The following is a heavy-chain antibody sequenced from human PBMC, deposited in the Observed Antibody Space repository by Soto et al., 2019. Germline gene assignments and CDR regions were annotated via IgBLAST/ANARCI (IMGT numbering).Heavy chain of an antibody. J-gene: IGHJ4*02. D-gene: IGHD3-3*02. CDR3: ARLPARHLVDY. V-gene: IGHV4-39*01. CDR1: GISINSNGFY. CDR2: TFYGLST. Sequence: AETLTLTCAVSGISINSNGFYWVWIRRPPGKGREAFGITFYGLSTSHNTSLKGRVTVSVDTYQNKFSLNLRSVTLADTAVYYCARLPARHLVDYWGQGTRVTGS.